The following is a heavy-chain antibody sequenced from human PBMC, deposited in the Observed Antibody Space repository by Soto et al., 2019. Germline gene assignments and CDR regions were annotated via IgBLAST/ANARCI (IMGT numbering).Heavy chain of an antibody. CDR2: IYHSGRT. Sequence: PSETQTLTCAVSGGNISTSDVWRCFRPPAGKGLEWIGEIYHSGRTNYNPSLKGRVTISVDKSKNQCSLKLSSVTAADTAVYYCARVPGALYSSGWSYYFDYWGQGTLVTVAS. J-gene: IGHJ4*02. CDR1: GGNISTSDV. V-gene: IGHV4-4*02. CDR3: ARVPGALYSSGWSYYFDY. D-gene: IGHD6-19*01.